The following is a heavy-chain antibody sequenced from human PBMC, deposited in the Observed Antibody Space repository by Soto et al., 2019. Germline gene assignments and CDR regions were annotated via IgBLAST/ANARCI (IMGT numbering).Heavy chain of an antibody. Sequence: SETLSLTCTVSGGSISSYYWSWIRQPPGKGLEWIGYIYYSGSTNYNPSLKSRVTISVDTSKNQFSLKLSSVTAADTAVYYCARSRHDYYDSSGYYYGDYWGQGTLVTVSS. J-gene: IGHJ4*02. CDR2: IYYSGST. CDR3: ARSRHDYYDSSGYYYGDY. CDR1: GGSISSYY. D-gene: IGHD3-22*01. V-gene: IGHV4-59*01.